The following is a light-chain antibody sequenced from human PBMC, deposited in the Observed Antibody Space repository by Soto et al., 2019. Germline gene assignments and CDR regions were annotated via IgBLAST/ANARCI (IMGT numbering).Light chain of an antibody. CDR1: QDVSNN. Sequence: DIQMTQSPSSLSASVGDRVTITCQASQDVSNNLHWYQQKSGKAPKLLIYDASNLKTGVPTRFSGSGSGADFTFTSSSLQHDDIATYYWQHYVHKITFGGGTKVEIK. J-gene: IGKJ4*01. V-gene: IGKV1-33*01. CDR3: QHYVHKIT. CDR2: DAS.